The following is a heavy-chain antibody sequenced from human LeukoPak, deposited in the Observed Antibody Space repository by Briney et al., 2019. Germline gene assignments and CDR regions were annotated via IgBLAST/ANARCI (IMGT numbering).Heavy chain of an antibody. CDR3: AKDARRSSGWYFFDH. CDR2: ISDSGDIT. Sequence: GGSLRLSRAASGFAFSRQAMGWVRQAPGKGLGWVSVISDSGDITYYADSVKGRFTISRDNSKNTLYLQMNSLRAEDTARYYCAKDARRSSGWYFFDHWGQGTLVTVSS. J-gene: IGHJ4*02. D-gene: IGHD6-19*01. V-gene: IGHV3-23*01. CDR1: GFAFSRQA.